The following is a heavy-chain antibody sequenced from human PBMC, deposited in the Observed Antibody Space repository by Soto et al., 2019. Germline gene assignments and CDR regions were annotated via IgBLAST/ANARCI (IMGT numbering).Heavy chain of an antibody. D-gene: IGHD4-17*01. CDR3: ARDYGESEFDP. V-gene: IGHV3-21*01. CDR2: ISSSSSYI. CDR1: GFTFSGYS. J-gene: IGHJ5*02. Sequence: GGSLRLSCAASGFTFSGYSMNWVRQAPGKGLEWVSSISSSSSYIYYADSVKGRFTISRDNAKNSLYLQMNSLRAEDTAVYYCARDYGESEFDPWGQGTLVTVSS.